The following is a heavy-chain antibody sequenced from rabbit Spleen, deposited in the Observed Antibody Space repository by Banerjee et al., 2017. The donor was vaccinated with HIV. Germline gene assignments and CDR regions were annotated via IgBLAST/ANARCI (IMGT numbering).Heavy chain of an antibody. D-gene: IGHD3-3*01. J-gene: IGHJ4*01. CDR1: GVSFSDKDV. Sequence: QEQLVESGGGLVQPDGSLTLTCKASGVSFSDKDVMCWVRQAPGKGLEWIACIAAGSGGTTYYASWAKGRFTITRNINLNTVDLKMTSLTAADTATYFCVREVYHVLSLWGPGTLVTVS. V-gene: IGHV1S45*01. CDR3: VREVYHVLSL. CDR2: IAAGSGGTT.